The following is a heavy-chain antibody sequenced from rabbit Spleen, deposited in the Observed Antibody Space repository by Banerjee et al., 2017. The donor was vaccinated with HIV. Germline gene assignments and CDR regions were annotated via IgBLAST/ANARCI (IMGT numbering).Heavy chain of an antibody. CDR2: IHGGSVNNI. CDR1: GFSFIAGYY. D-gene: IGHD7-1*01. CDR3: ARFYAGYGDFGYAAM. V-gene: IGHV1S40*01. J-gene: IGHJ4*01. Sequence: QSLEESGGDLAKPGASLPPTGTAPGFSFIAGYYLSGVRQAPGKGLEWIACIHGGSVNNIYYASWAKGRFTISKTSSTTVTLQMTSLTAADTATYFCARFYAGYGDFGYAAMWGPGTLVTVS.